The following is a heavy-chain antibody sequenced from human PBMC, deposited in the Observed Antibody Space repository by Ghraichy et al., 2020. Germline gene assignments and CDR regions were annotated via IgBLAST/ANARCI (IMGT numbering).Heavy chain of an antibody. Sequence: LSLTCEASGFFFTTHWMQWVRQVPGKGLVWVARVNYDGSITNFADSVEGRFTVSRDNAKNTVFLQMSSLRADDTAVYYCARTRYSSTWSGAFDFWGQGTTVTVSS. CDR3: ARTRYSSTWSGAFDF. CDR2: VNYDGSIT. J-gene: IGHJ3*01. D-gene: IGHD6-13*01. CDR1: GFFFTTHW. V-gene: IGHV3-74*01.